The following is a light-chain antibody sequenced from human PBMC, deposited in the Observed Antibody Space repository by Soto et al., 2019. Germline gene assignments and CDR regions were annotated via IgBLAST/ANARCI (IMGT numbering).Light chain of an antibody. J-gene: IGLJ2*01. CDR2: EVS. CDR1: SSDIGGYNY. V-gene: IGLV2-8*01. Sequence: QSALTQPPSASGSPGQSVTISCTGTSSDIGGYNYVSWHQQHPGKAPKLMIYEVSKRPSGVPDRFSGSKSGNTASLTVSGLQAEDEADYYCSSYAGSDRVVFGGGTKVTVL. CDR3: SSYAGSDRVV.